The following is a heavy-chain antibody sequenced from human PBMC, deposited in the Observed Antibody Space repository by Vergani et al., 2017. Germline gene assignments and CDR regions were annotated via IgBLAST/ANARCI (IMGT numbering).Heavy chain of an antibody. J-gene: IGHJ4*02. D-gene: IGHD6-13*01. CDR1: GFTFSSYW. CDR2: INSDGSST. V-gene: IGHV3-74*01. CDR3: ARGAAAGTGGSPSPDY. Sequence: EVQLVESGGGLVQPGGSLRLSCAASGFTFSSYWMHWVRQAPGKGLVWVSRINSDGSSTSYADSVKGRFTISRDNAKNTLYLQMNRLRAEDTAVYYCARGAAAGTGGSPSPDYWGQGTLVTVSS.